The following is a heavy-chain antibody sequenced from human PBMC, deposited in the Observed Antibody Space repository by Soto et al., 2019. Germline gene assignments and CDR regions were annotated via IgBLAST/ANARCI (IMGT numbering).Heavy chain of an antibody. Sequence: ESPMISCQGPGYSLTSYWIGLERQMPGKGLEWMSSIYPGDADTRYSPSFQGQVTISADKSNSTAYLQWSSLKASDTAMYYCAIWGDFWNGYYEDGMYVLGQGTTVTVSS. CDR1: GYSLTSYW. V-gene: IGHV5-51*01. J-gene: IGHJ6*02. D-gene: IGHD3-3*01. CDR3: AIWGDFWNGYYEDGMYV. CDR2: IYPGDADT.